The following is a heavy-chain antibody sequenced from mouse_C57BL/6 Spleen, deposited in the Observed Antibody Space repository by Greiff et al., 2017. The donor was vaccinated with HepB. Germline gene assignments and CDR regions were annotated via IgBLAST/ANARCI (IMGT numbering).Heavy chain of an antibody. CDR2: ISYDGSN. D-gene: IGHD1-1*01. J-gene: IGHJ2*01. Sequence: EVKLMESGPGLVKPSQSLSLTCSVTGYSITSGYYWNWIRQFPGNKLEWMGYISYDGSNNYNPSLKNRISITRDTSKNQFFLKLNSVTTEDTATYYCARGTTVGAGDYWGQGTTLTVSS. CDR1: GYSITSGYY. CDR3: ARGTTVGAGDY. V-gene: IGHV3-6*01.